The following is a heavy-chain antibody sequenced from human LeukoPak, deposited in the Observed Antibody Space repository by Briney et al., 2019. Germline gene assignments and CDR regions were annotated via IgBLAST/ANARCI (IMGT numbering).Heavy chain of an antibody. CDR3: ARDHYYDSSGYTFRH. CDR1: GGSISSSSYY. CDR2: IYYSGST. J-gene: IGHJ1*01. V-gene: IGHV4-39*07. Sequence: SETLSLTCTVSGGSISSSSYYWGWIRQPPGKGLEWIGSIYYSGSTYYNPSLKSRVTISVDTSKNPFSLKLRSVTAADTAVYYCARDHYYDSSGYTFRHWGQGTLVTVSS. D-gene: IGHD3-22*01.